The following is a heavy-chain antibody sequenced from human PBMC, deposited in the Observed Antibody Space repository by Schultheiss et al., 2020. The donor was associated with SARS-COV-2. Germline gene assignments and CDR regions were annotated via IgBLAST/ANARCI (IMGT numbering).Heavy chain of an antibody. CDR1: GFTFTSSA. J-gene: IGHJ4*02. D-gene: IGHD6-13*01. CDR2: IVVGSGNT. Sequence: SVKVSCKASGFTFTSSAMQWVRQARGQRLEWIGWIVVGSGNTNYAQKFQERVTITRDMSTSTAYMELSSLRSEDTAVYYCARAGYSSTGVDYWGQGTLVTVSS. CDR3: ARAGYSSTGVDY. V-gene: IGHV1-58*02.